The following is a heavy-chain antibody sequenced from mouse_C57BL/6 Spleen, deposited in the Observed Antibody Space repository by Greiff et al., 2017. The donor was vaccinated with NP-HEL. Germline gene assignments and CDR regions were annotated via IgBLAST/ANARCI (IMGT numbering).Heavy chain of an antibody. CDR3: ARGGYGGTWFAY. CDR1: GFTFSDFY. Sequence: EVKLMESGGGLVQSGRSLRLSCATSGFTFSDFYMEWVRQAPGKGLEWIAASRNKANDYTTEYSASVKGRFIVSRDTSQSILYLQMNALRAEDTAIYYGARGGYGGTWFAYWGQGTLVTVSA. CDR2: SRNKANDYTT. D-gene: IGHD2-2*01. J-gene: IGHJ3*01. V-gene: IGHV7-1*01.